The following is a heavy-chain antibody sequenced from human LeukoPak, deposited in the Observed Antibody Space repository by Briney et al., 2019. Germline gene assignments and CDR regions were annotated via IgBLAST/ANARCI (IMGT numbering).Heavy chain of an antibody. CDR3: ARAGVYNWNPVPAVGLDY. CDR1: GGSISSGDYY. Sequence: SETLSLTCTVSGGSISSGDYYWSWIRQPPGKGLEWIGYIYYSGSTYYNPSLKSRVTISVDTSKNQFSLKLSSVTAADTAVYYCARAGVYNWNPVPAVGLDYWGQGTLVTVSS. J-gene: IGHJ4*02. CDR2: IYYSGST. D-gene: IGHD1-20*01. V-gene: IGHV4-30-4*08.